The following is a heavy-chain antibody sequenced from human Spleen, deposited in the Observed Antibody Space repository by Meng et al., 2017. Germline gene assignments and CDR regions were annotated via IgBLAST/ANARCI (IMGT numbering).Heavy chain of an antibody. CDR1: GFTVSHNY. Sequence: GESLKISCAASGFTVSHNYMSWVRQAPGKGLEWVSVIYSGGNTYYADSVKGRFTISRDNSKNTVFLQINSLRVEDTAVYYCARDTQFYSSGWSSLDYWGQGTLVTVSS. V-gene: IGHV3-66*02. CDR2: IYSGGNT. CDR3: ARDTQFYSSGWSSLDY. D-gene: IGHD6-19*01. J-gene: IGHJ4*02.